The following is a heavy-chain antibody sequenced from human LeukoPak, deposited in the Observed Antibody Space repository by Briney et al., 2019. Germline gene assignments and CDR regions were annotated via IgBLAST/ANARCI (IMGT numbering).Heavy chain of an antibody. CDR2: INHSGST. CDR1: GGSFSGYY. V-gene: IGHV4-34*01. CDR3: ARGGGYSSSWMGGYYYGMDV. D-gene: IGHD6-13*01. J-gene: IGHJ6*02. Sequence: SETLPLTCAVYGGSFSGYYWSWIRQPPGKGLEWIGEINHSGSTNYNPSLKSRVTISVDTSKNRFSLKLSSVTAADTAVYYCARGGGYSSSWMGGYYYGMDVWGQGTTVTVSS.